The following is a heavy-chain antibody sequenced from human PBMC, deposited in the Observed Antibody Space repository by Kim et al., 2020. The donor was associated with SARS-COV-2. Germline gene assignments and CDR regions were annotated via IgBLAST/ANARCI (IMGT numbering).Heavy chain of an antibody. J-gene: IGHJ6*02. Sequence: SVKVSCKASGGTFSSYAISWVRQAPGQGLEWMGGIIPIFGTANYAQKFQGRVTITADESTSTAYMELSSLRSEDTAVYYCARGNPITIFGVVIIPVSMDVWGQGTTVTVSS. CDR3: ARGNPITIFGVVIIPVSMDV. V-gene: IGHV1-69*13. D-gene: IGHD3-3*01. CDR1: GGTFSSYA. CDR2: IIPIFGTA.